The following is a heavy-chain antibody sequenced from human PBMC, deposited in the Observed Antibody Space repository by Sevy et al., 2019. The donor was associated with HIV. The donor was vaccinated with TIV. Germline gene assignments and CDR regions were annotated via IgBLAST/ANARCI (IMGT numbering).Heavy chain of an antibody. CDR3: AKDNTIFGVVIIGIGFDY. V-gene: IGHV3-23*01. Sequence: GESLKISCAASGFTFSSYAMSWVRQAPGKGLEWVSAISGSGGSTYYADSVKGRFTISRDNSKNTLYLQMNSLRAEDTAVYYCAKDNTIFGVVIIGIGFDYWGQGTLVTVSS. CDR2: ISGSGGST. J-gene: IGHJ4*02. D-gene: IGHD3-3*01. CDR1: GFTFSSYA.